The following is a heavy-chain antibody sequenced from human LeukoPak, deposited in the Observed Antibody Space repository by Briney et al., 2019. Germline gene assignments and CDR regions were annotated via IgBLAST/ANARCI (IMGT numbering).Heavy chain of an antibody. CDR3: TRGSGFETGDY. V-gene: IGHV3-53*01. CDR1: GFTVSSID. CDR2: IYGGGNT. J-gene: IGHJ4*02. D-gene: IGHD5-12*01. Sequence: GGSLRLSCAASGFTVSSIDMSWVRQAPGKGLEWISVIYGGGNTRYHADSVKGRFTVSRDNAKNTFHLQMQSLKVEDTAIYYCTRGSGFETGDYWGQGTLVTVSS.